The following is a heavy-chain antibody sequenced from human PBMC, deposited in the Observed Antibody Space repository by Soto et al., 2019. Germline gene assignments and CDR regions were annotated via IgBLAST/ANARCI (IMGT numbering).Heavy chain of an antibody. D-gene: IGHD6-13*01. CDR1: GFTFSSYA. CDR3: AKVRSSWSEYYFDY. J-gene: IGHJ4*02. CDR2: ISGSGGST. Sequence: AGGSLRLSCAASGFTFSSYAMSWVRQAPGKGLEWVSAISGSGGSTYYADSVKGRFTISRDNSKNTLYLQMNSLRAEDTAVYYCAKVRSSWSEYYFDYWGQGTLVTVSS. V-gene: IGHV3-23*01.